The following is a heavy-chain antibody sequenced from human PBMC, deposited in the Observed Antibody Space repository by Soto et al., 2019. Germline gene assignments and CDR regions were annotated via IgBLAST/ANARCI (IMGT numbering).Heavy chain of an antibody. D-gene: IGHD6-13*01. CDR1: GYTFTSYG. J-gene: IGHJ4*02. CDR3: ARVGVGLAAPRVWPY. Sequence: ASVKVSCKASGYTFTSYGITWVRQAPGQGLEWMAWINPYNGNTKYAEKFLGRVTVTTDTSTATAYMEVRSLTSDDTAVFYCARVGVGLAAPRVWPYWGQGTPVTVSS. CDR2: INPYNGNT. V-gene: IGHV1-18*01.